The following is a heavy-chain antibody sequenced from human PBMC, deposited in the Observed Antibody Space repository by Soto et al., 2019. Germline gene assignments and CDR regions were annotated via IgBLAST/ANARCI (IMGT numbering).Heavy chain of an antibody. J-gene: IGHJ5*02. Sequence: GGSLRLSCAASGFTFSSYALSWVRQAPGKGLEWVSAISGSGATTHYADSVKGRFTISRDNSKNTLYLQMNSLRAEDTAVYYCAKDPETAMVFSWFDPWSQGTLVTV. CDR2: ISGSGATT. CDR3: AKDPETAMVFSWFDP. CDR1: GFTFSSYA. V-gene: IGHV3-23*01. D-gene: IGHD5-18*01.